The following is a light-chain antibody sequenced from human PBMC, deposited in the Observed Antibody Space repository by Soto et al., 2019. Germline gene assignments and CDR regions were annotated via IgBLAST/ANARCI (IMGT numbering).Light chain of an antibody. Sequence: DIPMTQSPSTLSASVGDRVTITCRASQSISSWLAWYQQKPGKAPKLLIYKASSLESGVPSRFSGSGSGTEFTLTISSLQPDDFATYYCQQYNSYPWTFGQGTKVEIK. J-gene: IGKJ1*01. V-gene: IGKV1-5*03. CDR2: KAS. CDR3: QQYNSYPWT. CDR1: QSISSW.